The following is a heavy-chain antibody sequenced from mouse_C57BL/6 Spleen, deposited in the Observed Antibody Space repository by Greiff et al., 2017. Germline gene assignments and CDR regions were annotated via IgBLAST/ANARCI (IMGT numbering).Heavy chain of an antibody. Sequence: QVQLQQPGAELVRPGSSVKLSCKASGYTFTSYWMHWVKQRPIQGLEWIGNIDPSDSETHYNQKFKDKATLTVDKSSSTAYMQLSSLTSEDSAVYYCAREGARGYAMDYWGQGTSVTVSS. CDR2: IDPSDSET. CDR3: AREGARGYAMDY. V-gene: IGHV1-52*01. CDR1: GYTFTSYW. J-gene: IGHJ4*01.